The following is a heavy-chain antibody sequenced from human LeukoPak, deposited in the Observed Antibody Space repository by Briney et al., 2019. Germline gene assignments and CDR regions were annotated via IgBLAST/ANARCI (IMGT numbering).Heavy chain of an antibody. Sequence: PGGSLRLSCAASGFTFSSYAMHWVRQAPGKGLEWVAVISYDGSNKYYADSVKGRFTISRDNSKNTLRLQMNSLRAEDTAVYYCAKIEDYYYYMDVWGKGTTVTVSS. CDR1: GFTFSSYA. J-gene: IGHJ6*03. CDR3: AKIEDYYYYMDV. V-gene: IGHV3-30-3*02. CDR2: ISYDGSNK.